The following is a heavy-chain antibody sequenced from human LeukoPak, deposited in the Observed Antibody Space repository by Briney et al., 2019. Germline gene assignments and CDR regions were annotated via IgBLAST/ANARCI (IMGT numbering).Heavy chain of an antibody. CDR3: ARDLADYYGSGSYSRDY. V-gene: IGHV3-21*01. CDR2: ISSSSSYI. J-gene: IGHJ4*02. Sequence: PGGSLRLSCAASGFTFSSYSMNWVRQAPGKGLEWVSSISSSSSYIYCADSVKGRFTISRDNAKNSLYLQMNSLRAEDTAVYYCARDLADYYGSGSYSRDYWGQGTLVTVSS. CDR1: GFTFSSYS. D-gene: IGHD3-10*01.